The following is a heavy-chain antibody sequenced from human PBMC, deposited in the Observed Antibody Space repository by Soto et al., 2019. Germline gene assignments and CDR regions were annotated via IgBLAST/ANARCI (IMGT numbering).Heavy chain of an antibody. CDR2: INAGNGNT. D-gene: IGHD4-17*01. V-gene: IGHV1-3*01. J-gene: IGHJ4*02. CDR1: GYTFTSYA. Sequence: QVQLVQSGAEVKKPGASVKVSCKASGYTFTSYAMHWVRQAPGQRLEWMGWINAGNGNTKYSQKFQGRVTISRDTSASTAYMELSSLRSEDTAVYYCARGGYGDYVFFDYWGQGTLVTVSS. CDR3: ARGGYGDYVFFDY.